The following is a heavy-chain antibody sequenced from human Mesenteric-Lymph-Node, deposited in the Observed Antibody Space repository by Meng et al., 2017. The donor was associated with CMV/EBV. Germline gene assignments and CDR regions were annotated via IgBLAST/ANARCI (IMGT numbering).Heavy chain of an antibody. V-gene: IGHV3-53*01. CDR3: ARDRIPLLPFDY. Sequence: GESLKISCAASGFTVSSNYMSWVRQAPGKGLEWVSVIYSGGSTYYADSVKGRFTISRDNSKNTLYLQMNSLRAEDTAVYYCARDRIPLLPFDYWGQGTLVTVSS. CDR2: IYSGGST. J-gene: IGHJ4*02. D-gene: IGHD1-26*01. CDR1: GFTVSSNY.